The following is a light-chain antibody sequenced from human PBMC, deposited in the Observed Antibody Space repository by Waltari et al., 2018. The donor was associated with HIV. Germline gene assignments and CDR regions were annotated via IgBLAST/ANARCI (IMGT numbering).Light chain of an antibody. Sequence: QSVLTQPPSVSAAPGQTVTISCSGSSSNIGNNYVSWYQQVTGAAPKLVRYANNARPAGSSDRFSGSKCGKSATLDSTGLQPGDEADYYCGTWDNGKNVWVFGGGTKLSVL. CDR2: ANN. CDR1: SSNIGNNY. CDR3: GTWDNGKNVWV. J-gene: IGLJ3*02. V-gene: IGLV1-51*01.